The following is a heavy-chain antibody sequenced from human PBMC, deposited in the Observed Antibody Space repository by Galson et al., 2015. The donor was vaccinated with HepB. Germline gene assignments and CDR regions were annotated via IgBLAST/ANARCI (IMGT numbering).Heavy chain of an antibody. CDR2: ITPILGTT. J-gene: IGHJ6*02. CDR3: ARDSGNIGLYFYFFGMDV. CDR1: GDTFSNSA. D-gene: IGHD1-26*01. V-gene: IGHV1-69*01. Sequence: SCKASGDTFSNSAISWVRQAPGQGLEWMGGITPILGTTNYAQNFQGRVTFTADASTNTAYMELSSLRSEDTAVYYCARDSGNIGLYFYFFGMDVWGQGTTVTVSS.